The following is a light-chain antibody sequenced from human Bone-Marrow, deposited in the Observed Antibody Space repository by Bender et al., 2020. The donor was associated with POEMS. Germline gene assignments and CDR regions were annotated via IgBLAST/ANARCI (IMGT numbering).Light chain of an antibody. V-gene: IGLV3-1*01. J-gene: IGLJ2*01. CDR2: QDA. Sequence: YELTQPPSVSVSPGQTASITCSGDKLGDKYVCWYQQKPGQSPVLVIYQDARRPSGIPERFSGSNSGNTATLTISGTQALDEADYYCQAWDNSAAVVFGGGTKLTVL. CDR3: QAWDNSAAVV. CDR1: KLGDKY.